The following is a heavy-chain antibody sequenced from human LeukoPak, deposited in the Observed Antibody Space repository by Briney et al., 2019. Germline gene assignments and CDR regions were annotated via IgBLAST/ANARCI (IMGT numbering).Heavy chain of an antibody. CDR2: IYYSGST. D-gene: IGHD7-27*01. CDR1: GGSISSDNYY. Sequence: PSQTLSLTCTVSGGSISSDNYYWSWIRQPPGKGLEWIGYIYYSGSTYYNPSLKSRVTISVDTSKNQFSLKLSSVTAADTAVYYCARERNWGNWFDPWGQGTLVTVSS. J-gene: IGHJ5*02. CDR3: ARERNWGNWFDP. V-gene: IGHV4-30-4*08.